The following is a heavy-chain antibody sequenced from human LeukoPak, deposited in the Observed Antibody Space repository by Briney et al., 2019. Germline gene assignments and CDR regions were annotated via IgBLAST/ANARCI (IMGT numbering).Heavy chain of an antibody. V-gene: IGHV1-69*13. CDR2: IIPIFGTA. J-gene: IGHJ5*02. CDR3: ARELGSSWYRPPTRGTWWFDP. CDR1: GGTFSSYA. Sequence: GASVKVSCKASGGTFSSYAISWVRQAPGQGLEWMGGIIPIFGTANYAQKFQGRVTITADESTSTAYMELSSLRSEDTAVYYCARELGSSWYRPPTRGTWWFDPWGQGTLVTVSS. D-gene: IGHD6-13*01.